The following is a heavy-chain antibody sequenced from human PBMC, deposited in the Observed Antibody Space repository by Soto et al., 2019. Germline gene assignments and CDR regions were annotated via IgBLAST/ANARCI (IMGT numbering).Heavy chain of an antibody. CDR2: ISGSGTTA. CDR1: GFVFSSYA. Sequence: GGSLRLSCAASGFVFSSYAMSWVRQAPGKGLEWVSAISGSGTTAYYADSVKGRFIFSRDNPKNTMYLQMNSLRAEDTAVYYCARERRTLYGMDVWGQGTTVTVSS. V-gene: IGHV3-23*01. J-gene: IGHJ6*02. CDR3: ARERRTLYGMDV.